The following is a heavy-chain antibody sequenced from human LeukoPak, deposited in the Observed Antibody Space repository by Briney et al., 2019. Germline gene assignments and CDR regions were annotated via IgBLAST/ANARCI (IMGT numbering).Heavy chain of an antibody. D-gene: IGHD2-15*01. CDR2: VNPNSGGT. J-gene: IGHJ4*02. V-gene: IGHV1-2*02. Sequence: ASVKVSCKASGYTFTGYYMHWVRQAPGQGLEWMGWVNPNSGGTNYAQKFQGRVTMTRDTSISTAYMGLSRLRSDDTAVYYCATNIVVVVAASSFDYWGQGTLVTVSS. CDR1: GYTFTGYY. CDR3: ATNIVVVVAASSFDY.